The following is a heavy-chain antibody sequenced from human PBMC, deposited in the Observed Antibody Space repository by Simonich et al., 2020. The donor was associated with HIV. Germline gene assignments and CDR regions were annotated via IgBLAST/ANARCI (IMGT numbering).Heavy chain of an antibody. D-gene: IGHD2-2*01. J-gene: IGHJ4*02. Sequence: QVQLQQWGAGLLKPSETLSLTCAVYGGSFSGYYWSGIRQPPGKGLEWIGEINHSGSTNYNPSLKRRVTISVDTSKNQFSLKLSSVTAADTAVYYCARGFYQRLYYFDYWGQGTLVTVSS. CDR2: INHSGST. V-gene: IGHV4-34*01. CDR3: ARGFYQRLYYFDY. CDR1: GGSFSGYY.